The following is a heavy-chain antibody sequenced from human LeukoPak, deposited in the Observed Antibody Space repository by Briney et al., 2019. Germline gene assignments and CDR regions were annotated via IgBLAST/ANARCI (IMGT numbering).Heavy chain of an antibody. CDR1: GFTFSSYE. CDR2: ISSSGSPI. Sequence: PGGSLRLSCAASGFTFSSYEMNWVRQAPGKGLEWVSYISSSGSPIYNADPVKGRFTISRDNAKNSLYLQMNSLRAEDTAVYYCVRAFASSWFRPLDSWGQGTLVTVSS. CDR3: VRAFASSWFRPLDS. V-gene: IGHV3-48*03. D-gene: IGHD3-10*01. J-gene: IGHJ4*02.